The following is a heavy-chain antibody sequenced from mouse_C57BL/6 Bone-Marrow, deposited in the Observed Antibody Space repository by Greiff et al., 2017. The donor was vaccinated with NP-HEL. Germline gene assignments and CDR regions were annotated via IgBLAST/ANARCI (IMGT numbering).Heavy chain of an antibody. Sequence: EVKLMESGGGLVQPGGSLKLSCAASGFTFSDYYMYWVRQTPEKRLEWVAYISNGGGSTYYPDTVKGRITISRDNAKNTLYLQMSRLKSEDTAMYYCAKKALITTVVATDYWGQGTTLTVSS. V-gene: IGHV5-12*01. D-gene: IGHD1-1*01. CDR3: AKKALITTVVATDY. CDR1: GFTFSDYY. J-gene: IGHJ2*01. CDR2: ISNGGGST.